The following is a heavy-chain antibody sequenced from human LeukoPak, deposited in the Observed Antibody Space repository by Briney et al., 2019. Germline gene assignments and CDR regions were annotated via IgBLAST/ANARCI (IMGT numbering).Heavy chain of an antibody. CDR2: ISYDGSNK. Sequence: PGGSLRLSCAASGFTFSSYAMHWVRQAPGKGLEWVAVISYDGSNKYYADSVKGRFTISGDNSKNTLYLQMNSLRAEDTAVYYCAREYGSSGWYYYYGMDVWGQGTTVTVSS. J-gene: IGHJ6*02. D-gene: IGHD6-19*01. CDR1: GFTFSSYA. CDR3: AREYGSSGWYYYYGMDV. V-gene: IGHV3-30*04.